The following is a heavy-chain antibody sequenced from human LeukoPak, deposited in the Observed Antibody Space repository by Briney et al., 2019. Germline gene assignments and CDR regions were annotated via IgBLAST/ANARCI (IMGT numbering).Heavy chain of an antibody. CDR3: ARDSGAFDI. V-gene: IGHV3-48*04. Sequence: GGSLRLSCAASGFSFSSYGMHWVRQAPGKGLEWVSYISSSSSTIYYADSVKGRFTISRDNAKNSLYLQMNGLRAEDTAVYYCARDSGAFDIWGQGTMVTVSS. J-gene: IGHJ3*02. CDR2: ISSSSSTI. D-gene: IGHD3-10*01. CDR1: GFSFSSYG.